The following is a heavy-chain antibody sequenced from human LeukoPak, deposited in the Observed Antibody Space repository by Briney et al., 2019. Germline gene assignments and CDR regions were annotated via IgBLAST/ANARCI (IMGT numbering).Heavy chain of an antibody. V-gene: IGHV4-34*01. Sequence: PSETLSLTCTVSGGSISSYYWSWIRQPPGKGLEWIGEINHSGSTNYNPSLKSRVTISVDKSKNQFSLKLSSVTAADTAVHYCARDQAVAGPYYYYYYMDVWGKGTTVTVSS. CDR2: INHSGST. J-gene: IGHJ6*03. CDR1: GGSISSYY. CDR3: ARDQAVAGPYYYYYYMDV. D-gene: IGHD6-19*01.